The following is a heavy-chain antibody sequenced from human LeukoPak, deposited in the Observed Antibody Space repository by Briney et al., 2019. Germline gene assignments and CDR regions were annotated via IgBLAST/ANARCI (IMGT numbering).Heavy chain of an antibody. CDR2: ISSSGSYI. CDR3: ARDPGYSGYDYGSY. V-gene: IGHV3-21*01. J-gene: IGHJ4*02. D-gene: IGHD5-12*01. CDR1: GFTFSSYS. Sequence: PGGSLRLSCAASGFTFSSYSMNWVRQAPGKGLEWVSSISSSGSYIYYADSVKGRFTISRDNAKNSLYLQMNSLRAEDTAVYYCARDPGYSGYDYGSYWGQGTLVTVSS.